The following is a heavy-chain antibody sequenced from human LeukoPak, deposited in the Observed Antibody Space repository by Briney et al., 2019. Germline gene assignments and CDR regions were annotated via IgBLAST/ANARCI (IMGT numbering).Heavy chain of an antibody. D-gene: IGHD3-22*01. J-gene: IGHJ4*02. CDR3: ARDSHYYDSSGYYRGYFDY. Sequence: GGSLRLSCAASGFTFSSYAMHWVRQAPGKGLEWVAVISYDGSNKYYADSVKGRFTISRDNSKNTLYLQMNSLRAEDTAVYYCARDSHYYDSSGYYRGYFDYWGQGTLVTVSS. V-gene: IGHV3-30*04. CDR1: GFTFSSYA. CDR2: ISYDGSNK.